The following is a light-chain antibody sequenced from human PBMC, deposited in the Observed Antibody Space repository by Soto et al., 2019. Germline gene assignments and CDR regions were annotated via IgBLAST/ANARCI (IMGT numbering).Light chain of an antibody. CDR2: GAS. CDR3: QHYGSTAYT. Sequence: EIVLTQSPGTLSLSPGERATLSCRASQSVRSNYLAWYQQKPGQAPRLLIYGASSRATGIPARFSGSGSGTDFTLTISRLEPEDCAVYYCQHYGSTAYTFGQGTTLEIK. J-gene: IGKJ2*01. CDR1: QSVRSNY. V-gene: IGKV3-20*01.